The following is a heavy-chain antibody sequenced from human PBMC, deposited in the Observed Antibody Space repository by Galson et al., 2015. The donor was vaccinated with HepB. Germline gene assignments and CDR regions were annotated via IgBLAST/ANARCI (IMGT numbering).Heavy chain of an antibody. D-gene: IGHD3-10*01. CDR2: IIPIFGTA. Sequence: SVKVSCKASGGTFSSYAISWVRQAPGQGLEWMGGIIPIFGTANYAQKFQGRVTITADKSTSTAYMELSSLRSEDTAVYYCARGGSSGSYNYYYYGMDVWGQGTTVTVSS. CDR1: GGTFSSYA. J-gene: IGHJ6*02. CDR3: ARGGSSGSYNYYYYGMDV. V-gene: IGHV1-69*06.